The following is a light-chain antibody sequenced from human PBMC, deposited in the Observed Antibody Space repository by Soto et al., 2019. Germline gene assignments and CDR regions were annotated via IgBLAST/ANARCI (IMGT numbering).Light chain of an antibody. V-gene: IGKV1-39*01. CDR3: QHSYSTLLT. Sequence: DIQMTQSPSSLSASVGDRVTITCRASQSISSYLNWYQQKPGKAPKLLIYAASSLQSGVPSRFSGSGSGTDFTITISSQQPEDFATYYCQHSYSTLLTFGGGTKVEIK. CDR2: AAS. J-gene: IGKJ4*01. CDR1: QSISSY.